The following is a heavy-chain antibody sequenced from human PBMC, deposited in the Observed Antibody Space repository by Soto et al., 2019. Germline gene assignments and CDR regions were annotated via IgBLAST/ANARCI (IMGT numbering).Heavy chain of an antibody. CDR3: ARVGPYDFWTSYFDS. CDR1: AFTFSVFG. D-gene: IGHD3-3*01. J-gene: IGHJ4*02. Sequence: PGGSLRLSCAASAFTFSVFGMHWVRQAPGKGLEWVAVISSDGNHIYYPDSVKGRFTISRDNSKNALYLQMNSLRPEDTAVYYCARVGPYDFWTSYFDSWAQGTLVTVSS. CDR2: ISSDGNHI. V-gene: IGHV3-30*03.